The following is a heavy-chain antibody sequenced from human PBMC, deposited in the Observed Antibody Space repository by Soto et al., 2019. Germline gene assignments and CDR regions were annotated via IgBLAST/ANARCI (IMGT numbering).Heavy chain of an antibody. V-gene: IGHV5-10-1*01. Sequence: GESLKISCKGSGYSLTSYWISWVRQMPGKGLEWMGRIDPSDSYSNYSPSFQGHVTISADTSLSTAYLQWNSLKASDTATYYCARQRAWNDAFDFWGQGTLVTVSS. CDR2: IDPSDSYS. D-gene: IGHD1-1*01. CDR1: GYSLTSYW. CDR3: ARQRAWNDAFDF. J-gene: IGHJ4*02.